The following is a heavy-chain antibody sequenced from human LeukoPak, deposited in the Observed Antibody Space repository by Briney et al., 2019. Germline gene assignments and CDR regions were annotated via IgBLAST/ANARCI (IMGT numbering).Heavy chain of an antibody. J-gene: IGHJ4*02. V-gene: IGHV1-46*01. CDR1: GYTFTSYY. CDR2: INPSGGST. Sequence: ASVKVSCKASGYTFTSYYMHWVRQAPGQGLEWMGIINPSGGSTSYAQKFQGRVTMTRDTSTSTVYMELSSLRPEDTAVYYCARDRDSRAGVVPAAKGLDYWGQGTLVTVSS. CDR3: ARDRDSRAGVVPAAKGLDY. D-gene: IGHD2-2*01.